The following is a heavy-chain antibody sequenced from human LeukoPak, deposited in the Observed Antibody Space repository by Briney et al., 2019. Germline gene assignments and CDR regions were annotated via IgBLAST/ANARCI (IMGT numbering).Heavy chain of an antibody. CDR1: GFTFSSYW. V-gene: IGHV3-7*01. CDR3: ARREYRKFNWFDP. J-gene: IGHJ5*02. Sequence: PGGSLRLSCAASGFTFSSYWMRWLRQAPGKGREGVANIKQDGSEKYYVDSVKGRLTISRDNAKNSLYLQMNSLRAEDTAVYYCARREYRKFNWFDPWGQGTLVTVS. D-gene: IGHD6-6*01. CDR2: IKQDGSEK.